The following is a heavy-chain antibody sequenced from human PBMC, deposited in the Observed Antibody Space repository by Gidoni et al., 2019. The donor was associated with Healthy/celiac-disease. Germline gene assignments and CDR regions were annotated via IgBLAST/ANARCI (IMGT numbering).Heavy chain of an antibody. V-gene: IGHV3-30-3*01. Sequence: RSLRLSCAASGFTFSSYAMHWVRQAPGKGLEWVADISYDGSNKYYAYSVKGRFTISRDNSKNTLYLQMNSLRAEDTAVYYCSGESGYYYGSYWGQGTLVTVSS. D-gene: IGHD3-22*01. J-gene: IGHJ4*02. CDR1: GFTFSSYA. CDR3: SGESGYYYGSY. CDR2: ISYDGSNK.